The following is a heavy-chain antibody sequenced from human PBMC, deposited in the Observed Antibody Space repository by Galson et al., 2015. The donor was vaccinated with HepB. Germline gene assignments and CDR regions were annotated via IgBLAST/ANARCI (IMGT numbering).Heavy chain of an antibody. CDR3: TRHLWIAAAGTPLGYYYYYMDV. CDR2: IRSKANSYAT. J-gene: IGHJ6*03. Sequence: LRLSCAASGFTFSGSAMHWVRQASGKGLEWVGRIRSKANSYATAYAASVKGRFTISRDDSKNTAYLQMNSLKTEDTAVYYCTRHLWIAAAGTPLGYYYYYMDVWGKGTTVTVSS. D-gene: IGHD6-13*01. V-gene: IGHV3-73*01. CDR1: GFTFSGSA.